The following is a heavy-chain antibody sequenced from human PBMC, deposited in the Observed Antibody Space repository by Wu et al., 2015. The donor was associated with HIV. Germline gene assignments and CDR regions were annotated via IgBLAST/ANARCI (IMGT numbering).Heavy chain of an antibody. J-gene: IGHJ6*02. Sequence: QIQLVQSGAEVKKPGSSVKLSCKASGGSFRSYGVTWVRQATGQGLEWMAWMNPNMGNTESTEKFKGRVTLNRDTSRSTAYMELRSLRSDDTAVYYCVRDQQWPTEYYHYYGMDVWGQGTTVTVSS. CDR2: MNPNMGNT. CDR3: VRDQQWPTEYYHYYGMDV. V-gene: IGHV1-8*01. CDR1: GGSFRSYG. D-gene: IGHD6-19*01.